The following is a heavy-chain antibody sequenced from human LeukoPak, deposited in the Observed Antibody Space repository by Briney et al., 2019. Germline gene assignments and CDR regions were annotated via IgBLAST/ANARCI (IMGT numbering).Heavy chain of an antibody. Sequence: GGSLRLSCAASGFTFSDYYMNWIRQAPGKGLEWLSYISSSGSTIYYADSVKGRFTISRDNAKNSLYLQMNSLRAEDTAVYYCARDTYSSSSGYWGQGTLVTVSS. CDR3: ARDTYSSSSGY. CDR2: ISSSGSTI. D-gene: IGHD6-6*01. V-gene: IGHV3-11*01. CDR1: GFTFSDYY. J-gene: IGHJ4*02.